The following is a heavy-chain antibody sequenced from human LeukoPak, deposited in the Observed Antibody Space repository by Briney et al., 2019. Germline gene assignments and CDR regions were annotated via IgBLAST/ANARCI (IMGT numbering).Heavy chain of an antibody. J-gene: IGHJ3*02. CDR2: IYHSGST. D-gene: IGHD3-10*01. Sequence: LETLSLTCAVSGRSISSSNWWSWVRQPPGKGLEWIGEIYHSGSTNYNPSLKSRVTISVDKSKNQFSLKLSSVTAADTAVYYCAKSNGYGLVDIWRQGTMVTVSS. CDR1: GRSISSSNW. V-gene: IGHV4-4*02. CDR3: AKSNGYGLVDI.